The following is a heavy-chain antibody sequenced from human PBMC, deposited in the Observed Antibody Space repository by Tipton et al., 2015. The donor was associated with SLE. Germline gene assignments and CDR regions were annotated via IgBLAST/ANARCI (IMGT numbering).Heavy chain of an antibody. Sequence: SLRLSCTASGFTFSSYTMNWVRQAPGKGLEWVSYISSSGVTTYYADSVKGRFIMSRDNARNSLFLQMNGLRAVDTAVYYCATAYCRGDSCYSGLFEYWGQGALVTVSS. CDR1: GFTFSSYT. J-gene: IGHJ4*02. D-gene: IGHD2-15*01. V-gene: IGHV3-48*04. CDR2: ISSSGVTT. CDR3: ATAYCRGDSCYSGLFEY.